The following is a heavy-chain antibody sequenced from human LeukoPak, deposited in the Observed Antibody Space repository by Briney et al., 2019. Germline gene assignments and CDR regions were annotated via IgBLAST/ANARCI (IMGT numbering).Heavy chain of an antibody. CDR3: ARSKRQSIFGVARSYMDV. Sequence: GASVKASCKASGYTFTGYYMHWVRQAPGQGLEWMGWISAYNGNTNYAQKLQGRVTMTTDTSTNTAYMELRSLRSDDTAVYYCARSKRQSIFGVARSYMDVWGKGTTVTVSS. V-gene: IGHV1-18*04. J-gene: IGHJ6*03. D-gene: IGHD3-3*01. CDR2: ISAYNGNT. CDR1: GYTFTGYY.